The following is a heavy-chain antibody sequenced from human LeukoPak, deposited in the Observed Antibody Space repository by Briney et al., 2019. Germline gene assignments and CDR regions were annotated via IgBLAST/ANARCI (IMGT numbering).Heavy chain of an antibody. D-gene: IGHD6-19*01. CDR1: GGSNSSYY. CDR3: AAGYSSGWYHVHFDY. CDR2: IYYSGST. J-gene: IGHJ4*02. V-gene: IGHV4-59*01. Sequence: SETLSLTCTVSGGSNSSYYWSWIRQPPGKGLEWIGYIYYSGSTNYNPSLKSRVTISVDTSKNQFSLKLSSVTAADTAVYYCAAGYSSGWYHVHFDYWGQGTLVTVSS.